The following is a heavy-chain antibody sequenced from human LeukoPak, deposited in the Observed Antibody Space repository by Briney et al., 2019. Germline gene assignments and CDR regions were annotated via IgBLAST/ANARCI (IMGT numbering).Heavy chain of an antibody. CDR1: GFNFSSYE. J-gene: IGHJ3*02. Sequence: GGSLRLSCAASGFNFSSYEMNWVRRAPGKGLEWVSYISSRGGTTYYADSVKGRFTISRDNAKDSLYLQMNSLRVEDTAVYYCAREPLSVYTVNDAFDIWGQGTMVTVSS. V-gene: IGHV3-48*03. CDR2: ISSRGGTT. D-gene: IGHD4-17*01. CDR3: AREPLSVYTVNDAFDI.